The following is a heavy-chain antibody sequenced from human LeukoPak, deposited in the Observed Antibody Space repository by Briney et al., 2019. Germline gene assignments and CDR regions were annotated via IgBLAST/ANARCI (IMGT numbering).Heavy chain of an antibody. J-gene: IGHJ4*02. D-gene: IGHD2-2*01. Sequence: ASVKVSCKASGYTFTSYYMHWARQAPGQGLEWMGWINPNSGGTNYAQKFQGRVTMTRDTSISTAYMELSRLRSDDTAVYYCARGGCSSTSCYDYFDYWGQGTLVTVSS. CDR2: INPNSGGT. V-gene: IGHV1-2*02. CDR1: GYTFTSYY. CDR3: ARGGCSSTSCYDYFDY.